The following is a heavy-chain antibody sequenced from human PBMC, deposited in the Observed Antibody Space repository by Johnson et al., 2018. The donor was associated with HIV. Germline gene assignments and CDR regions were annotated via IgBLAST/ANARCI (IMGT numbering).Heavy chain of an antibody. Sequence: EVQLVESGGGVVRPGGSLRLSCAPSGFTFDDYGMSWVRQAPGKGLEWVSGVTGTGGDTYYAESVTGRFTISRDNSKNTLYLQMNSLRAEDTAVYYCASCESDSSGRGAFDIWGQGTMVTVSS. CDR2: VTGTGGDT. CDR1: GFTFDDYG. D-gene: IGHD3-22*01. V-gene: IGHV3-20*04. J-gene: IGHJ3*02. CDR3: ASCESDSSGRGAFDI.